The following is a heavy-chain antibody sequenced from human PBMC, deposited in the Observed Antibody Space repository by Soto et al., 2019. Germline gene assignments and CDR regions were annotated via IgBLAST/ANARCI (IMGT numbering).Heavy chain of an antibody. CDR1: GASINSDDYY. CDR2: TQYSGST. D-gene: IGHD6-6*01. CDR3: VRGVAPRPARLGMDI. V-gene: IGHV4-30-4*01. J-gene: IGHJ6*02. Sequence: SETLSLTCTGSGASINSDDYYWTWIRQPPGKGLEWIGNTQYSGSTNYNPSLKSRVTLSIDTSNNQFTLKFSSVTAADTAIYYCVRGVAPRPARLGMDIWGPGTKVTVSS.